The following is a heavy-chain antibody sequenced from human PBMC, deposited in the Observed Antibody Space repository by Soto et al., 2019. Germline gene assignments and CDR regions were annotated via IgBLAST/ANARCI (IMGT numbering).Heavy chain of an antibody. D-gene: IGHD2-8*02. V-gene: IGHV5-51*01. J-gene: IGHJ4*02. CDR3: ASSVLVTSTMNYFDL. CDR2: IYPDDSDT. Sequence: GESLKIYCQASGYSFSNFWIAWVRQMPGEGLEWRGIIYPDDSDTRYSPSFLGQVTISADKSIKTTYLQWSSLKASDTAIYFCASSVLVTSTMNYFDLWGQGTLVTVSS. CDR1: GYSFSNFW.